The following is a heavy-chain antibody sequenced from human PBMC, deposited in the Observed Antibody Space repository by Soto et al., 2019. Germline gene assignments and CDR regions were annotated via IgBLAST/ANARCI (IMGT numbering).Heavy chain of an antibody. CDR2: ISYDGKNN. D-gene: IGHD2-2*01. CDR3: AKGQHCSSTSCHFYYYGMDV. Sequence: QVQLVESGGGVVQPGRSLRLSCAASGFTFSTYGMHWVRQAPGKGLERVAEISYDGKNNYYAQSVKGRLTISRDNSKNTLYLQVNSLRVEDTAVYYCAKGQHCSSTSCHFYYYGMDVWGQGTTVAVSS. CDR1: GFTFSTYG. V-gene: IGHV3-30*18. J-gene: IGHJ6*02.